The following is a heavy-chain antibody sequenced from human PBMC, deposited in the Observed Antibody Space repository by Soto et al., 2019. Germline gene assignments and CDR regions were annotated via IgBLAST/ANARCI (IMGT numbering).Heavy chain of an antibody. CDR2: ISSDGSTT. V-gene: IGHV3-64*02. CDR1: GFTFNSYA. J-gene: IGHJ4*02. CDR3: ASVFIESTAYYYDY. Sequence: GGSLRLSCVASGFTFNSYAMHWVRQAPGKGLEYVSAISSDGSTTYYADSVKGRFTISRDNSKNTLYLQMGSLRAEDMAVYYCASVFIESTAYYYDYCCQGAVVTVSS. D-gene: IGHD3-22*01.